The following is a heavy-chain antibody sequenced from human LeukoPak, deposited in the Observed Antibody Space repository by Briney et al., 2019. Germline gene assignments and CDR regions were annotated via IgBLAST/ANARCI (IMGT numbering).Heavy chain of an antibody. Sequence: GGSLRLSCAASGFTVSSNYMSWVRQAPGKGLEWVSVIYSGGSTYYADSVKGRFTISRDNSKNTLYLQMNSLRAEDTAVYYCARDRSYYDSSGYGHYFDYWGQGTLVTVSS. D-gene: IGHD3-22*01. V-gene: IGHV3-53*01. CDR3: ARDRSYYDSSGYGHYFDY. CDR1: GFTVSSNY. J-gene: IGHJ4*02. CDR2: IYSGGST.